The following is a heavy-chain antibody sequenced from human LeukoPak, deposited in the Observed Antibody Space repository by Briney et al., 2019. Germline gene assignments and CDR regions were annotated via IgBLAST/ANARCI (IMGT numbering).Heavy chain of an antibody. J-gene: IGHJ4*02. CDR3: ARGQYSSSWFYLFDY. D-gene: IGHD6-13*01. Sequence: PGGSLRLSCAASGFTFSSYEMNWVRQAPGKGLEWVSYISSSGSTIYYADSVKGRFTISRDNAKNSLYLQMNSLRAEDTAVYYCARGQYSSSWFYLFDYWGQGTLVTVSS. V-gene: IGHV3-48*03. CDR1: GFTFSSYE. CDR2: ISSSGSTI.